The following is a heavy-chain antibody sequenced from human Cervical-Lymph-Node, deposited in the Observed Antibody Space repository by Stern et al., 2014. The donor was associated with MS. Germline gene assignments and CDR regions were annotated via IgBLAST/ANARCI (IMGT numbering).Heavy chain of an antibody. CDR1: GFTVSSNY. J-gene: IGHJ4*02. V-gene: IGHV3-53*01. CDR3: ARVRPAQWELPYYFDY. CDR2: IYSGGST. Sequence: EVQLVESGGGLIQPGGSLRLSCAASGFTVSSNYMSWVRQAPRKGLEWVSVIYSGGSTYYADSVKGRFTISRDNSKNTLYLQMNSLRAEDTAVYYCARVRPAQWELPYYFDYWGQGTLVTVSS. D-gene: IGHD1-26*01.